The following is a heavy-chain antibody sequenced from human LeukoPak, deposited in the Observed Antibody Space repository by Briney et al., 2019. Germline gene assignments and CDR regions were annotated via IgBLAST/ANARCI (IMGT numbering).Heavy chain of an antibody. J-gene: IGHJ4*02. CDR3: ARHDYYDSSGYRD. D-gene: IGHD3-22*01. Sequence: SVKVSCKASGGTFSSYAISWVRQAPGQGLEWMGRIIPIFGTTNYAQTFQGRVTITTDESTSTAYMELSSLRSEDTAVYYCARHDYYDSSGYRDWGQGTLVTVSS. V-gene: IGHV1-69*05. CDR2: IIPIFGTT. CDR1: GGTFSSYA.